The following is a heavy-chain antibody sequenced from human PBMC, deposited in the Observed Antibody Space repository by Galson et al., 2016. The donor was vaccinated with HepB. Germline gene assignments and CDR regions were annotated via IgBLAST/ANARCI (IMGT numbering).Heavy chain of an antibody. J-gene: IGHJ6*02. CDR2: VSPHYGAT. CDR1: GYSFNSYG. Sequence: SVKVSCKASGYSFNSYGITWVRQAPGQGLEWMGWVSPHYGATKYEQTFQGRVTMTTDTSTSTAYMELRSLRSDDTAVYYCARDRDAAMASYYYYGMDVWGLGTTVTVSS. V-gene: IGHV1-18*01. CDR3: ARDRDAAMASYYYYGMDV. D-gene: IGHD5-18*01.